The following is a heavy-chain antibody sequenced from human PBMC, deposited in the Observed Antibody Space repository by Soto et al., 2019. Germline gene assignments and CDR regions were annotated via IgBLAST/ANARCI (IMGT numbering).Heavy chain of an antibody. Sequence: QVQLQESGPGLVKPSQTLSLTCTVSGGSISSGGYYWSWIRQHPGKGLEWIGYIYYSGSTYYNPSLTSRVTMSVATSKNQFSLKLSSVTAADTAVYYCAREENVDTAMVPSYWGQGTLVTVSS. V-gene: IGHV4-31*03. CDR1: GGSISSGGYY. J-gene: IGHJ4*02. D-gene: IGHD5-18*01. CDR3: AREENVDTAMVPSY. CDR2: IYYSGST.